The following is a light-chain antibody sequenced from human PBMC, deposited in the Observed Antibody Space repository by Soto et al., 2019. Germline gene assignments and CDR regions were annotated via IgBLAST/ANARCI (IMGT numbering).Light chain of an antibody. Sequence: EIVLTQSPATLSSFPGERATLSCRASQAVNTRLAWYQHKPGQAPRLLIYLTSNRATGIPARFSGSGSGTDFTLTISSLEPEDSAVYYCHQRSNWPRTFGQGTKVDIK. J-gene: IGKJ1*01. CDR1: QAVNTR. CDR3: HQRSNWPRT. V-gene: IGKV3-11*01. CDR2: LTS.